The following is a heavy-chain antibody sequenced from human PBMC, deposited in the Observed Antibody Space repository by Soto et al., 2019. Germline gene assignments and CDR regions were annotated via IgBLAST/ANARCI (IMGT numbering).Heavy chain of an antibody. D-gene: IGHD3-10*01. J-gene: IGHJ4*02. CDR2: ISGSGGST. CDR3: VLWPPYYFDY. V-gene: IGHV3-23*01. CDR1: GFTFSDLA. Sequence: GGSLRLSCEASGFTFSDLAVHWVRQASGKGLEWVSAISGSGGSTYYADSVKGRFTISRDNSKNTLYLQMNSLRAEDTAVYYCVLWPPYYFDYWGQGTLVTVSS.